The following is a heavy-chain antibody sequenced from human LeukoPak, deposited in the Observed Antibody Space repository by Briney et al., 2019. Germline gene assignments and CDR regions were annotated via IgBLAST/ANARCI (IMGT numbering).Heavy chain of an antibody. CDR3: ARGIEQWLVPFIDY. D-gene: IGHD6-19*01. J-gene: IGHJ4*02. CDR1: GFTFSNYA. CDR2: ISGSGDTT. V-gene: IGHV3-23*01. Sequence: PGGSLRLSCAASGFTFSNYAMSWVRQAPGKGLEWVSPISGSGDTTYYADSVKGRFTISRDNAKNSLYLQMNSLRAEDTAVYYCARGIEQWLVPFIDYWGQGTLVAVSS.